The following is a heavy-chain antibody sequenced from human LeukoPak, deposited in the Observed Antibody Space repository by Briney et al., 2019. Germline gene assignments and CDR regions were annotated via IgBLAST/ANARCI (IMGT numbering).Heavy chain of an antibody. V-gene: IGHV4-39*07. CDR3: ARALRSGSYWTD. CDR1: GGSMSSSAYY. J-gene: IGHJ4*02. D-gene: IGHD1-26*01. Sequence: NPSETLSLTCSVSGGSMSSSAYYWGWIRQPPGKGLEWIGSVDYNGGTYQNPSVSSRVTIKADTSRSQFSLKLSSVTAADTAVYYCARALRSGSYWTDWGQGTLVTVSS. CDR2: VDYNGGT.